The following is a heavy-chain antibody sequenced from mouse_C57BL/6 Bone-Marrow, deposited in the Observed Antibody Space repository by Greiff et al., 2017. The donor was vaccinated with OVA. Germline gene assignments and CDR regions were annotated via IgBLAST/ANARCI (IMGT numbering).Heavy chain of an antibody. CDR3: APLLNSY. V-gene: IGHV1-82*01. J-gene: IGHJ3*01. D-gene: IGHD2-1*01. Sequence: VQLQQSGPELVKPGASVKISCKASGYAFSSSWMNWVKQRPGKGLEWIGRIYPGDGDTNYNGKFKGKATMTADKSSSTAYMQLSSLTSEDSAVYFCAPLLNSYWGQGTLVTVSA. CDR2: IYPGDGDT. CDR1: GYAFSSSW.